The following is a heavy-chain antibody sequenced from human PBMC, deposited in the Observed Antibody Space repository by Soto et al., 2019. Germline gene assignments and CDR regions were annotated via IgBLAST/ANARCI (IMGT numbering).Heavy chain of an antibody. CDR2: ISGSGGST. V-gene: IGHV3-23*01. CDR1: GFTFSSYA. J-gene: IGHJ4*02. CDR3: ARDTIVVVPPRLFDY. D-gene: IGHD3-22*01. Sequence: EVQLLESGGGLVQPGGSLRLSGAASGFTFSSYAMSWVRQAPGKGLEWVSAISGSGGSTYYADSVKGRFTISRDNSTNTLYLQMNSLRAEATAVYYCARDTIVVVPPRLFDYWGQGTLVTVSS.